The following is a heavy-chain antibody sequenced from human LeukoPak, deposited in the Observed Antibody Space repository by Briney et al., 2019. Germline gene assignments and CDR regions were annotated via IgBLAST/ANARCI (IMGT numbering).Heavy chain of an antibody. CDR2: ISYDGSNK. V-gene: IGHV3-30*04. Sequence: GGSLRLSCAVSGFTFSSYAMHWVRQAPGKGLEWMSVISYDGSNKKIAESVKGRFTVSRDNSKNTLYLQMNSLRAEDTAVYYCAKVASGSYYNWPFDYWGQGTLVTVSS. CDR3: AKVASGSYYNWPFDY. CDR1: GFTFSSYA. J-gene: IGHJ4*02. D-gene: IGHD1-26*01.